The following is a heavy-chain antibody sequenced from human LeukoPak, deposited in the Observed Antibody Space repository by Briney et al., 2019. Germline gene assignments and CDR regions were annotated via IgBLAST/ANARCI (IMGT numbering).Heavy chain of an antibody. Sequence: NRGESLKISCKGSGCSFTSYWIGWVRQMPGKGLEWMGIIYPGDSDTRYSPSFQGQVTISADKSISTAYLQWSSLKASDTAMYYCARKTYGSGSYYHYYFDYWGQGTLVTVSS. CDR3: ARKTYGSGSYYHYYFDY. CDR2: IYPGDSDT. V-gene: IGHV5-51*01. D-gene: IGHD3-10*01. CDR1: GCSFTSYW. J-gene: IGHJ4*02.